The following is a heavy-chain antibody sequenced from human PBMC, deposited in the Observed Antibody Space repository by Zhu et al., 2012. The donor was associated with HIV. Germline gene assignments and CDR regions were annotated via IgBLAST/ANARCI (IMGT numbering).Heavy chain of an antibody. CDR2: FYYNGVT. J-gene: IGHJ3*02. Sequence: QLQESGPGLLQPSETLSLICNVSGDSIANSDFYWGWVRQPPGKGLEWIGSFYYNGVTYYNPSLKSRVTIPLDTSKNQFSLNLNSVTAADTAIYYCARSLFTAYRRSDAFDIWGPGTMVTVSS. CDR1: GDSIANSDFY. CDR3: ARSLFTAYRRSDAFDI. D-gene: IGHD3-16*01. V-gene: IGHV4-39*01.